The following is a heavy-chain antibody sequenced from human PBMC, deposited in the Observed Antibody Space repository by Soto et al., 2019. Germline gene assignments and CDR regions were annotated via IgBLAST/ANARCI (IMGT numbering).Heavy chain of an antibody. CDR3: CSLAYGQGY. D-gene: IGHD4-17*01. CDR1: GYTFTSHH. J-gene: IGHJ4*02. V-gene: IGHV1-46*03. Sequence: QVQLVQSGAEVKKPGASVKVSCKASGYTFTSHHMHWVRQVPGEVLEWMGMINPRGGSTNSPQKLQGRVTMTRDPSTSTVYMALSTLISEDTAVYYCCSLAYGQGYWGPGTLVTVSS. CDR2: INPRGGST.